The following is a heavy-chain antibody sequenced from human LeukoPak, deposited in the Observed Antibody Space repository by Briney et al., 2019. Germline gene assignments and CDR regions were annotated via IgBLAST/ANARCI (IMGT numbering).Heavy chain of an antibody. Sequence: PSETLSLTCTVSGYSISSGYYWGWIRQPPGKGLEWIGSIYHSGSTYYNPSLKSRVTISVDTSKNQFSLKLSSVTAADTAVYYCAKPELPQFYSIEYYYYMDVWGKGTTVTISS. CDR2: IYHSGST. CDR3: AKPELPQFYSIEYYYYMDV. J-gene: IGHJ6*03. V-gene: IGHV4-38-2*02. CDR1: GYSISSGYY. D-gene: IGHD6-13*01.